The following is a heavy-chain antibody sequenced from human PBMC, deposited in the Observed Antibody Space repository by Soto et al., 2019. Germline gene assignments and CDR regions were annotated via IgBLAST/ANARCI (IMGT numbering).Heavy chain of an antibody. CDR3: ARSSGSWYSSLFDP. CDR2: IYYSGST. V-gene: IGHV4-31*03. D-gene: IGHD6-13*01. Sequence: SETLSLTCTVSGGSISSGGYYWSWIRQHPGKGLEWIGYIYYSGSTYYNPSLKSRVTISVDTSKNQFSLKLSSVTAADTAVYYCARSSGSWYSSLFDPWGQGTPVTVSS. J-gene: IGHJ5*02. CDR1: GGSISSGGYY.